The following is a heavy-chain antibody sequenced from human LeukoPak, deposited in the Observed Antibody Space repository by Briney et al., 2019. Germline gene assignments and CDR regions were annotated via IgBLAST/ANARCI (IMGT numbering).Heavy chain of an antibody. CDR3: ARFSATPLTKGYYFYMDV. D-gene: IGHD1-14*01. V-gene: IGHV4-59*01. CDR1: GGSINNYY. Sequence: SETLSLTCTVSGGSINNYYWGWIRQPPGKGLEYIGHIYYSGSTDYSPSLKSRVTISVDTSRNQFSLKLTSVTAADTAVYYCARFSATPLTKGYYFYMDVWGKGTTVTVSS. J-gene: IGHJ6*03. CDR2: IYYSGST.